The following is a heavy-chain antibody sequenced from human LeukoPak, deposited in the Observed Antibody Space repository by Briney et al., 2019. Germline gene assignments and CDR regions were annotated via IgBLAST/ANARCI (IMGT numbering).Heavy chain of an antibody. CDR1: GFTFSSYS. CDR3: ARAVFVSSGRDY. J-gene: IGHJ4*02. V-gene: IGHV3-21*01. D-gene: IGHD3-22*01. Sequence: PGGSLRLSCAASGFTFSSYSMNWVRQAPGKGLEWVSSISSSSSYIYYADSVKGRFTISRDNAKNSLYLQMNSLRAEDTAVYYCARAVFVSSGRDYWGQGTLVTVSS. CDR2: ISSSSSYI.